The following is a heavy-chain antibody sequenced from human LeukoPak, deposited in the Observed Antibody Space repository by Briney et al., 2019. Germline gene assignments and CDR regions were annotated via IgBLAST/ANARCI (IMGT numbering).Heavy chain of an antibody. D-gene: IGHD2-2*01. CDR2: INHSGST. J-gene: IGHJ4*02. CDR1: GGSFSGYY. Sequence: PSETLSLTCAVYGGSFSGYYWSWIRQPPGQGLEWIGEINHSGSTNYNPSLKSRVTISVDTSRNQFSLKLTSVTAADTAVYYCARTKVPARLGYWGQGTLVTVSS. CDR3: ARTKVPARLGY. V-gene: IGHV4-34*01.